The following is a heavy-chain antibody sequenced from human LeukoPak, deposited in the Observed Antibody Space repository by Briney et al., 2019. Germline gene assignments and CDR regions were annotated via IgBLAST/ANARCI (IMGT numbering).Heavy chain of an antibody. J-gene: IGHJ4*02. CDR1: GGSFSGYY. Sequence: PSETLSLTCAVYGGSFSGYYWSWIRQPPGKGLEWIGEINHSGSTNYNPSLKSRVTISVDTSKNQFSLKLSSVTAADTAVYYCARGRGYSYGPHNYFDYWGQGTLVTVSS. V-gene: IGHV4-34*01. D-gene: IGHD5-18*01. CDR2: INHSGST. CDR3: ARGRGYSYGPHNYFDY.